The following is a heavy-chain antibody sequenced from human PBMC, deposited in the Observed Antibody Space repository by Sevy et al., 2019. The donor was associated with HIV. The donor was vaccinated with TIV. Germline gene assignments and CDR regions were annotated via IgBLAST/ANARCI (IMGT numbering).Heavy chain of an antibody. Sequence: GGSQRLSCAASGFTFSTYWMHWVRQAPGKGLVWVSRINTDGRTTTYADSVKGRFTSSRDNAKNTLYMEMNSLRAEDTAVYYCARDLNGSRDYWGQGTLVTVSS. J-gene: IGHJ4*02. CDR3: ARDLNGSRDY. CDR2: INTDGRTT. CDR1: GFTFSTYW. V-gene: IGHV3-74*01. D-gene: IGHD1-26*01.